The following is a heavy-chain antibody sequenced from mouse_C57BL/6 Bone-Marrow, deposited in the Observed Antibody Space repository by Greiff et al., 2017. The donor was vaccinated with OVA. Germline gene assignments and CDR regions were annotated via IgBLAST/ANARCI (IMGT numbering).Heavy chain of an antibody. J-gene: IGHJ1*03. V-gene: IGHV1-53*01. CDR3: ATSVYYDYGHWYFDV. D-gene: IGHD2-4*01. Sequence: QVQLQQPGTELVKPGASVKLSCKASGYTFTSYWMHWVKQRPGQGLEWIGNINPSNGGTNYNEKFKSKATLTVDKSSSTAYMQLSSLTSEDSAVYYCATSVYYDYGHWYFDVWGTGTTVTVSS. CDR1: GYTFTSYW. CDR2: INPSNGGT.